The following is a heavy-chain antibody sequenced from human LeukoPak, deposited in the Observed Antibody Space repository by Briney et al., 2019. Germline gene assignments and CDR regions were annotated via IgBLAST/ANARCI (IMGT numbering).Heavy chain of an antibody. CDR1: GGSFSGYY. CDR3: ARDTYQYSSGWRFDY. V-gene: IGHV4-34*01. J-gene: IGHJ4*02. Sequence: PSETLSLTCAVYGGSFSGYYWSWIRQPPGKGLEWIGEINHSGSTNYNPSLKSRVTMSVDTSKNQFSLQLNSVTPEDTAVYYCARDTYQYSSGWRFDYWGQGTLVTVSS. CDR2: INHSGST. D-gene: IGHD6-19*01.